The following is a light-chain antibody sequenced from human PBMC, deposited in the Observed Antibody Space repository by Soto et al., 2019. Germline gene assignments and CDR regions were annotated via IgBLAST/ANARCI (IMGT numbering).Light chain of an antibody. V-gene: IGLV2-14*01. J-gene: IGLJ2*01. CDR2: DVS. CDR1: SSDVGGYNY. Sequence: QSVLTQPASVSGSPGQSITSSCTGTSSDVGGYNYVSWYQQHPGKAPKLMIYDVSNRPSGVSNRFSGSKSGNTASLTISGLHAEDEGDYYCSSYTSSSTVVFGGGTKLTVL. CDR3: SSYTSSSTVV.